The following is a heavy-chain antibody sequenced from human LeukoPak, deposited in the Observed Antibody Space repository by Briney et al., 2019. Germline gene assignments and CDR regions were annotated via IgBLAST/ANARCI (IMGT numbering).Heavy chain of an antibody. CDR2: LIPIFRTT. V-gene: IGHV1-69*01. D-gene: IGHD3-10*01. Sequence: GASVKVSCKASGGTFSNYAINWVRQAPGHGLEWLGGLIPIFRTTKYAQKFKGRVTIIADESTSTAYMELRGLRSEDTAVYYCVRDGEGVAISANYWFDPWGQGTLVTVSS. CDR3: VRDGEGVAISANYWFDP. CDR1: GGTFSNYA. J-gene: IGHJ5*02.